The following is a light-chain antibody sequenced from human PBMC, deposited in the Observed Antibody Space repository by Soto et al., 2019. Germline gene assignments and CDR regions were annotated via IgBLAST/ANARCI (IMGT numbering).Light chain of an antibody. Sequence: DIQMTQSPSTLSASVGDTVTITCRASQSIDTWLAWYQQKAGKAPKFLIYDVSTVESGVPSRCSGSGSGTEFTLPITGLQPDDFATYYCQQYRDYWTFGQGTKVE. J-gene: IGKJ1*01. CDR2: DVS. CDR1: QSIDTW. V-gene: IGKV1-5*01. CDR3: QQYRDYWT.